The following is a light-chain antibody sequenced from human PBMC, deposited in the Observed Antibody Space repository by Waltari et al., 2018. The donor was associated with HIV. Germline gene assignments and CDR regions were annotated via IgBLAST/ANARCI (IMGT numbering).Light chain of an antibody. V-gene: IGLV2-14*01. Sequence: HSALTQPASVSASPGQSRTISRTGTGGAFDISILIFWYQQRPGNVPKVILYEVISRPSGVADRFSGSKYGNTASLTISGLQAEDEADYYCASYTSNATLLFGGGTKVTVL. CDR1: GGAFDISIL. CDR3: ASYTSNATLL. J-gene: IGLJ3*02. CDR2: EVI.